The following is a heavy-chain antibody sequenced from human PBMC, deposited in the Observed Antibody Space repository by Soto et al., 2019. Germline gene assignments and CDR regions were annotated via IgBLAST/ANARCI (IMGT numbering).Heavy chain of an antibody. CDR2: ISYNGGNK. CDR3: AKFPDRDGRGYFDY. V-gene: IGHV3-30*18. J-gene: IGHJ4*01. Sequence: GMSPRLSFAASGYMFNNHGIHWFRQAPGKGLEWVSLISYNGGNKFYADSVKGRFTISRDSSKNKLYLQMNSLRVEDTAVYYCAKFPDRDGRGYFDYWGQGTLVTVSS. D-gene: IGHD1-1*01. CDR1: GYMFNNHG.